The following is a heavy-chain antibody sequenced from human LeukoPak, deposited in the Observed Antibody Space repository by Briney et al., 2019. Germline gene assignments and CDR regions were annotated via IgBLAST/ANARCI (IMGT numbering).Heavy chain of an antibody. CDR3: ARDFDDYGGYFEY. CDR2: TRNKANSYTT. J-gene: IGHJ4*02. Sequence: GGSLRLSCAASGFTFSDHYMDWVRQAPGKGLEWVGRTRNKANSYTTEYAASVKGRFTISRDDSKNSLYLQMNSLKTEDTAVYYCARDFDDYGGYFEYWGQGTLVTVSS. D-gene: IGHD4-17*01. V-gene: IGHV3-72*01. CDR1: GFTFSDHY.